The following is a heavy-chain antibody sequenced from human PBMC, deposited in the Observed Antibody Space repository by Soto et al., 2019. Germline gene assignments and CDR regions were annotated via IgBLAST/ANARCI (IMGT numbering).Heavy chain of an antibody. J-gene: IGHJ5*02. Sequence: QVQLVQSGAEVKKPGASVKVSCKASGYTFTGFYMHWVRQAPGQGLEWMGWINPNSGGTNYAQKFQGRVTMTRDTSISTAYMELSRLRSDDTAVYYCARGGDYYGDYGTYSWFDPWGQGTLVTVSS. D-gene: IGHD4-17*01. CDR1: GYTFTGFY. V-gene: IGHV1-2*02. CDR2: INPNSGGT. CDR3: ARGGDYYGDYGTYSWFDP.